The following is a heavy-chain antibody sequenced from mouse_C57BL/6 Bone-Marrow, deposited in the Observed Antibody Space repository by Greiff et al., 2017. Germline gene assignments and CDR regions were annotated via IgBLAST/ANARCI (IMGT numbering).Heavy chain of an antibody. V-gene: IGHV1-59*01. CDR3: ARTPSIYYYGSSYG. Sequence: QVQLQQPGAELVRPGTSVKLSCKASGYTFTSYWMHWVKQRPGQGLEWIGVIDPSDSYTNYNQKFKGKATLTVDTSSSTAYMQLSSLTSEDSAVYYCARTPSIYYYGSSYGWGQGTTLTVSS. D-gene: IGHD1-1*01. CDR2: IDPSDSYT. CDR1: GYTFTSYW. J-gene: IGHJ2*01.